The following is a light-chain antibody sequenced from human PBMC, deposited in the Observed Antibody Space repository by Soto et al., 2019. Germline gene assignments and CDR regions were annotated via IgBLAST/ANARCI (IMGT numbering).Light chain of an antibody. V-gene: IGKV3-11*01. CDR3: QQRSNWPPTWT. CDR1: QSVSSY. CDR2: DAS. Sequence: EIVLSQSPATLSLSPGERATLSCRASQSVSSYLAWYQHIPGQAPRLLIYDASKMATGIPARFSGSGSGTDFTLTISSLEPEDFAVYYCQQRSNWPPTWTF. J-gene: IGKJ1*01.